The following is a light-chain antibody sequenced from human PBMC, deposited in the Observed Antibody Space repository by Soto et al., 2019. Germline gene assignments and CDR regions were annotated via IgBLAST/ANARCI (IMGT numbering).Light chain of an antibody. CDR1: QGISNY. Sequence: IQLTQSPSSLSASVGDRVTLTCRASQGISNYLAWYRQKPGKAPELLIYAASTLQSGVPSRFSGSASGTDFTLTISSLQPEDFATFYCQQVYTYPLTFGGGTKVEIK. V-gene: IGKV1-9*01. CDR2: AAS. J-gene: IGKJ4*01. CDR3: QQVYTYPLT.